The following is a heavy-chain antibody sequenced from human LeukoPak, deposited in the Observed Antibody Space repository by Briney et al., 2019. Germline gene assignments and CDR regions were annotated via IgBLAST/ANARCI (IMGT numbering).Heavy chain of an antibody. V-gene: IGHV4-59*01. CDR2: IYYNGNT. J-gene: IGHJ4*02. D-gene: IGHD3-22*01. CDR3: AREGTLDSSGYYLGY. Sequence: PSETLSLTCTVSDDSISHYYWSWIRQPPGKGLEWIGYIYYNGNTNYNPSLKSRVTISVDTSKNQFSLKLSSVTAADTAVYYCAREGTLDSSGYYLGYWGQGTLVTVSS. CDR1: DDSISHYY.